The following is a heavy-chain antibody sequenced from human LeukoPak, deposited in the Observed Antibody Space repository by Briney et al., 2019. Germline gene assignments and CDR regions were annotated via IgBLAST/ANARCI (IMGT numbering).Heavy chain of an antibody. CDR3: AKDGVYSGPEYGMDV. D-gene: IGHD1-26*01. CDR1: GFTFSHYA. Sequence: GGSLRLSCAASGFTFSHYAMHWVRQAPGKGLEWVAVISYDGSNKYYADSVKGRFTISRDNSKNTLYLQMNSLRAEDTAVYYCAKDGVYSGPEYGMDVWGQGTTVTVSS. V-gene: IGHV3-30*04. CDR2: ISYDGSNK. J-gene: IGHJ6*02.